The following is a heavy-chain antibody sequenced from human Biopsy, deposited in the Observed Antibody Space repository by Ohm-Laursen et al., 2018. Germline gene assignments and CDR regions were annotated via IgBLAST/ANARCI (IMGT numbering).Heavy chain of an antibody. CDR1: GNTFATYH. Sequence: SVKVSCKASGNTFATYHIHWVRQASGQGLEWVGWMTPKTGKTGYTQKLQGRLTMTRDTSTSTAYMELSSLRSEDTAIYYCARGGYDYDYWGQGTLVTVSS. CDR2: MTPKTGKT. D-gene: IGHD5-12*01. J-gene: IGHJ4*02. CDR3: ARGGYDYDY. V-gene: IGHV1-8*02.